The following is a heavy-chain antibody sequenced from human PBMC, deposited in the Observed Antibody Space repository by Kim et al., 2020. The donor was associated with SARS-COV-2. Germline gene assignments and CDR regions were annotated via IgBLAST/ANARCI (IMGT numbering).Heavy chain of an antibody. Sequence: SETLSLTCTVSGGSISSSSYYWGWVRQPPGKGLEWIGSIYYSGSTYYNPSLKSRVTISIDTSKNQFSLKLSSVTAADTAVYYCATSVVAARDYWGQGILV. CDR3: ATSVVAARDY. CDR2: IYYSGST. J-gene: IGHJ4*02. V-gene: IGHV4-39*01. D-gene: IGHD2-15*01. CDR1: GGSISSSSYY.